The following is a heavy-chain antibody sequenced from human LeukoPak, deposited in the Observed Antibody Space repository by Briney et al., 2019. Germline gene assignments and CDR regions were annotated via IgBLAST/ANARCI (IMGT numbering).Heavy chain of an antibody. CDR2: IKQDGSEK. CDR3: ARDDCSSISCYHNWFDP. Sequence: AGSLRLSCEASGFTFSSYCMSWVRQAPGKGLEWLANIKQDGSEKYYVDSVKGRFTISRDNAKNSLYLQMNSLRAEDTAVYYCARDDCSSISCYHNWFDPWGQGTLVTVSS. CDR1: GFTFSSYC. D-gene: IGHD2-2*01. J-gene: IGHJ5*02. V-gene: IGHV3-7*01.